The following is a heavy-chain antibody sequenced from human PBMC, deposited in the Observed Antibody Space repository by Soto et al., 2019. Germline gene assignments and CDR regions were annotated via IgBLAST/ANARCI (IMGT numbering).Heavy chain of an antibody. CDR1: GYTFTGYY. J-gene: IGHJ6*02. CDR2: INPNSGGT. V-gene: IGHV1-2*02. Sequence: QVQLVQSGAEVKKPGASVKVSCKASGYTFTGYYMHWVRQAPGQGLAWMGWINPNSGGTNYAQKFQGRVTMTRDTSISTAYMELSRLRSDDTAVYYCARENGITIFGVVIYGMDVWGQGTTVTVSS. CDR3: ARENGITIFGVVIYGMDV. D-gene: IGHD3-3*01.